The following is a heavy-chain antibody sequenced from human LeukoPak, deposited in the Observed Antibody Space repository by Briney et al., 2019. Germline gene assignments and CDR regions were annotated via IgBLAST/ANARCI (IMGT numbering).Heavy chain of an antibody. CDR2: IYTSGST. J-gene: IGHJ6*02. Sequence: SQTLSLTCTVSGGSISSGSYYWSWIRQPAGKGLEWIGRIYTSGSTNYNPSLKSRVTISVDRSKNQFSLKLSSVTAADTAVYYCARDRDYLSYGMDVWGQGTTVTVSS. CDR1: GGSISSGSYY. V-gene: IGHV4-61*02. CDR3: ARDRDYLSYGMDV.